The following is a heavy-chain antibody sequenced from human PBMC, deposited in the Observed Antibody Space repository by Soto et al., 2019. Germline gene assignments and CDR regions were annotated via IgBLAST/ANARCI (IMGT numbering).Heavy chain of an antibody. Sequence: PGGSLRLSCAASGFSFSDSAMHWVRQAPGKGLEWVTVISFDGTNKYYAVSVKGRFAISSDNYKNTLYLQMSSLRTEDTAVYYCARSDGYNKIEYWGQGTLVTVSS. J-gene: IGHJ4*02. CDR1: GFSFSDSA. CDR2: ISFDGTNK. D-gene: IGHD6-25*01. V-gene: IGHV3-30*09. CDR3: ARSDGYNKIEY.